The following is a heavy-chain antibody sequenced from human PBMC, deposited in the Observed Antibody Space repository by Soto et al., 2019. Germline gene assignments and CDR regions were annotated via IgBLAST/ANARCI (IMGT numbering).Heavy chain of an antibody. J-gene: IGHJ6*03. D-gene: IGHD5-12*01. CDR1: GFTFSDYY. V-gene: IGHV3-11*01. CDR3: ARWMHEKALYYHYYMDV. CDR2: ISSGSSIV. Sequence: QVQLVESGGGLVQPGGSLRLSCAASGFTFSDYYMSWIRQAPGKGLEWLSFISSGSSIVYYAGSVEGRLTISRDDARNSVYLQINSLRAEDTAVYYCARWMHEKALYYHYYMDVWGQGTTVTVSS.